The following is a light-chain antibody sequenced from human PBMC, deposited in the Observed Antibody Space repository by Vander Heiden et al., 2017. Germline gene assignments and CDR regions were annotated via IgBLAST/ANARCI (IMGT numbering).Light chain of an antibody. J-gene: IGKJ1*01. V-gene: IGKV2-30*02. CDR2: EVS. CDR3: MQGTHWPRT. Sequence: DVVLTQSPLSLPVILGQSASISCRSSQSLVHSDGKTYLNWYQQRPGQSPRRLGYEVSKRDSGVPDRFSGSESGSDFTLKVSRVEAEDVATYYCMQGTHWPRTFGQGTKVEIK. CDR1: QSLVHSDGKTY.